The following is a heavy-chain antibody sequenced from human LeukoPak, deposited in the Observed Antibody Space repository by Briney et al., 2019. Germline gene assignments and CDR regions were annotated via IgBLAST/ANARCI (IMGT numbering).Heavy chain of an antibody. J-gene: IGHJ4*02. CDR2: ISSSSSYI. V-gene: IGHV3-21*01. CDR3: ARGGYSYGGTFY. Sequence: GGSLRLSCAASGFTFSSYSMNWVRQAPGKGLEWVSSISSSSSYIYYADSVKGRFTISRDNAKNSLYLQMNSLRAEDTAVYYCARGGYSYGGTFYWGQGTLVTVFS. D-gene: IGHD5-18*01. CDR1: GFTFSSYS.